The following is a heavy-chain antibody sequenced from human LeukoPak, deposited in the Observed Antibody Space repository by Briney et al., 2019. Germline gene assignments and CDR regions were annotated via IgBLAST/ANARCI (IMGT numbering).Heavy chain of an antibody. CDR2: IIPIFGTA. J-gene: IGHJ3*02. D-gene: IGHD3-22*01. CDR1: GGTFSSYA. Sequence: GASVKVSCKASGGTFSSYAISWVRQAPGQGLEWMGRIIPIFGTANYAQKLQGRVTITTDESTSTAYMELSSLRSEDTAVYYCARDRFLGLEYYYDSSGYLGNAFDIWRQGTKVSVSS. V-gene: IGHV1-69*05. CDR3: ARDRFLGLEYYYDSSGYLGNAFDI.